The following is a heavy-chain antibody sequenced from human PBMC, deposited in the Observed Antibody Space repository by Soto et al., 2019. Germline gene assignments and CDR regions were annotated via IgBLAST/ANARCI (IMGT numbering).Heavy chain of an antibody. CDR1: GFTFSSYA. J-gene: IGHJ4*02. Sequence: QVQLVESGGGVVQPGRSLRLSCAASGFTFSSYAMHWVRRAPGKGLEWMAVMSYDGSNKYYADSVKGRFTISRDNSKNTLSLHMNSLRPEHTALYYCARDGGAYWGQGTLVLVSS. D-gene: IGHD3-16*01. CDR2: MSYDGSNK. V-gene: IGHV3-30-3*01. CDR3: ARDGGAY.